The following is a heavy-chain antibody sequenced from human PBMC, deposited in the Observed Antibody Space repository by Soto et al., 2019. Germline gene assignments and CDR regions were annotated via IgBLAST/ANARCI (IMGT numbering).Heavy chain of an antibody. CDR2: INAGNGNT. CDR1: GYTFTSYA. J-gene: IGHJ4*02. V-gene: IGHV1-3*01. Sequence: GASVKVSFKASGYTFTSYAMHWVRQAPGQRLEWMGWINAGNGNTKYSQKFQGRVTITRDTSASTAYMELNSLRAEDTAVYYCARDAKAVAGKDYFDYWGQGTLVTVSS. CDR3: ARDAKAVAGKDYFDY. D-gene: IGHD6-19*01.